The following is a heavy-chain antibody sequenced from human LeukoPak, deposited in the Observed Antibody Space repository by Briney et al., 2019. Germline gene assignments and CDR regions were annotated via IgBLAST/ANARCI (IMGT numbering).Heavy chain of an antibody. V-gene: IGHV1-2*02. D-gene: IGHD5-18*01. CDR3: ARGYSYGSDYYYGMDV. CDR1: GYTFTGYY. J-gene: IGHJ6*02. Sequence: ASVKVSCKASGYTFTGYYMHWVRQAPGQGLEWMGWINPNSGGTNYAQKFQGRVTMTRDTSISTAYMELSRLRSDDTAVYYCARGYSYGSDYYYGMDVWGQGTTVTVSS. CDR2: INPNSGGT.